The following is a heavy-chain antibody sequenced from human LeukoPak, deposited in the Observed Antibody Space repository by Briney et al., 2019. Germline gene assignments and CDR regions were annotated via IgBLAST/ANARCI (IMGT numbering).Heavy chain of an antibody. CDR2: IKQDGSEK. Sequence: GGSLRLSCAASGFTFSSYGMHWVRQAPGKGLEWVTNIKQDGSEKYYVDSVKGRFTISRDNSRNSLYLDINSLRTEDTAVYYCAKDRDSNWYPYFEYWGQGTLITVSS. V-gene: IGHV3-7*03. D-gene: IGHD4-11*01. J-gene: IGHJ4*02. CDR3: AKDRDSNWYPYFEY. CDR1: GFTFSSYG.